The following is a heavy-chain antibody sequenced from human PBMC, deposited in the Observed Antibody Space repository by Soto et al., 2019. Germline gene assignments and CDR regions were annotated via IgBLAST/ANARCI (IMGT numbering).Heavy chain of an antibody. CDR3: ARVVAARYYYGMDV. D-gene: IGHD6-6*01. CDR1: GGSISSYY. V-gene: IGHV4-59*01. J-gene: IGHJ6*02. CDR2: IYYSGST. Sequence: PSETLSLTCTVSGGSISSYYWSWIRQPPGKGLEWIGYIYYSGSTNYNPSLKSRVTISVDTSKNQFSLKLSSVTAADTAVYYCARVVAARYYYGMDVWGQGTTVTVSS.